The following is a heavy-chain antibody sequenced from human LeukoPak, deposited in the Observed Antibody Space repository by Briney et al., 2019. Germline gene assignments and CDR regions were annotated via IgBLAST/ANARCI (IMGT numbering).Heavy chain of an antibody. Sequence: GGSLRLSCAASGFTFDDYAMHWVRQAPGKGLEWVSGISWNSGSIGYADSVKGRFTISRDNAKNSLYLQMNSLRAEDTALYYCAKDRTVVTXXAFDIWGQGTMVTVSS. J-gene: IGHJ3*02. CDR2: ISWNSGSI. CDR1: GFTFDDYA. V-gene: IGHV3-9*01. D-gene: IGHD2-15*01. CDR3: AKDRTVVTXXAFDI.